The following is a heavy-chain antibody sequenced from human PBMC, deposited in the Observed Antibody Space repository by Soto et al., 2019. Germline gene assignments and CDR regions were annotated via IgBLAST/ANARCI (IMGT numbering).Heavy chain of an antibody. V-gene: IGHV3-30-3*01. D-gene: IGHD3-16*01. CDR3: ARGGGWVRTSLVY. CDR2: ISYDGSKK. Sequence: QVQLVESGGGVVQPGRSLRLSCAGSGFTFSNYAMHWVRQAPGKGLEWVAVISYDGSKKYYADSVKGRFTISRDNSMNTLFLKMNSVSADDAAVYYCARGGGWVRTSLVYWGQGILVTVSS. J-gene: IGHJ4*02. CDR1: GFTFSNYA.